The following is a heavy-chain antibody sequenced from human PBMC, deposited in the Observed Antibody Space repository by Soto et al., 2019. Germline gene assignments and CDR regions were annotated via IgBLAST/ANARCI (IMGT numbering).Heavy chain of an antibody. J-gene: IGHJ5*02. CDR2: IYYSGTT. V-gene: IGHV4-59*01. CDR1: GGSITNYL. CDR3: ARVYGSGSLTNWFDP. Sequence: SETLSLTCTISGGSITNYLWSWIRQSPGKGLEWIGYIYYSGTTNYNPSLMSRVTIAVDTSKNHFSLNLTSVTAADTAVYYCARVYGSGSLTNWFDPWGRGTLVTVSS. D-gene: IGHD3-10*01.